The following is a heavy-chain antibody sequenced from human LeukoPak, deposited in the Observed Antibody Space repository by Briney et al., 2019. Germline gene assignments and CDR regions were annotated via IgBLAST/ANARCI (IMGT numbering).Heavy chain of an antibody. CDR3: ARSMYYYDSSGYYFDWFDP. CDR1: GFTFSSYG. Sequence: PGRSLRLSCAASGFTFSSYGMHWVRQAPGKGLEWVAVIWYDGSNKYYADSVKGRFTISRDNSKNTLYLQMNSLGAEDTAVYYCARSMYYYDSSGYYFDWFDPWGQGTLVTVSS. V-gene: IGHV3-33*01. D-gene: IGHD3-22*01. J-gene: IGHJ5*02. CDR2: IWYDGSNK.